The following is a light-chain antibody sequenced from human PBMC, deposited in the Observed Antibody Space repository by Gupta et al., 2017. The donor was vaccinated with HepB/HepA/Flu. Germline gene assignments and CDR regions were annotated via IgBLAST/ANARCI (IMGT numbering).Light chain of an antibody. J-gene: IGKJ3*01. CDR1: QSLLHSNGYNY. CDR2: LGS. CDR3: MQALQTPRVFT. Sequence: DIVMTQSPLSLPVTPGEPASISCRSSQSLLHSNGYNYLDWYLQKPGQSPQLLIYLGSNRASGVPDRFSCSGSGTDFTLKISRVEAEDVGVYYCMQALQTPRVFTFGPGTKVDIK. V-gene: IGKV2-28*01.